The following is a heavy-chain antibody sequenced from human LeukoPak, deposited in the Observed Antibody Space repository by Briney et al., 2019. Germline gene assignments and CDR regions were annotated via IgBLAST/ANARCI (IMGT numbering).Heavy chain of an antibody. CDR2: IGPTGSDR. D-gene: IGHD1-14*01. CDR1: GLTFSTSG. J-gene: IGHJ4*02. CDR3: ATETNGRHYDY. V-gene: IGHV3-21*06. Sequence: GGSLRLSCTASGLTFSTSGFNWVRQAPGKGLEWVASIGPTGSDRYHADSIKGRFTISRDNANNFMYLQMNSLRAEDTAVYYCATETNGRHYDYWGQGTLLTVSS.